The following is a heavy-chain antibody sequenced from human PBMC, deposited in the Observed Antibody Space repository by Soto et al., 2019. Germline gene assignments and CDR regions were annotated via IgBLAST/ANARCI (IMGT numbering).Heavy chain of an antibody. D-gene: IGHD4-17*01. CDR3: ARSTVTFDY. CDR2: INHSGST. V-gene: IGHV4-34*01. J-gene: IGHJ4*02. Sequence: SETLSLTCAVYGGSFSGYYWSWIRQPPGKGLEWIGEINHSGSTNYNPSLKSRVTISVDTSKNQFSLKLSSVTAADTAVYYCARSTVTFDYWGQGTLVTVSS. CDR1: GGSFSGYY.